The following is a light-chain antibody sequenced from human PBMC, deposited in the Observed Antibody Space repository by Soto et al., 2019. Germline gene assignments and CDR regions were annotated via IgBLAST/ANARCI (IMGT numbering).Light chain of an antibody. V-gene: IGKV1-27*01. J-gene: IGKJ4*01. Sequence: DIQMTQSPSSLSASVGDRVTIACRTSQDINNFLAWYQQKPGKVPWLLIYAASTLQSGVPSRFSGSGSGTDFTLPISGLQPEDVATYYCQKYNSAPFTFGGGTKVEIK. CDR2: AAS. CDR1: QDINNF. CDR3: QKYNSAPFT.